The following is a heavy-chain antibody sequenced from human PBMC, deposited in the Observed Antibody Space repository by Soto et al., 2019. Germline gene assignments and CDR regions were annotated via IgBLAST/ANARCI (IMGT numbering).Heavy chain of an antibody. V-gene: IGHV1-2*02. CDR2: INPNSGGT. CDR3: ARDKHDILTGYLKNFDY. CDR1: GYTFTGYY. J-gene: IGHJ4*02. Sequence: ASVKVSCKASGYTFTGYYMHWVRQAPGQGLEWMGWINPNSGGTNYAQKFQGRVTMTRDTSISTAYMELSRLRSDDTAVYYCARDKHDILTGYLKNFDYWGQGTLVTVSS. D-gene: IGHD3-9*01.